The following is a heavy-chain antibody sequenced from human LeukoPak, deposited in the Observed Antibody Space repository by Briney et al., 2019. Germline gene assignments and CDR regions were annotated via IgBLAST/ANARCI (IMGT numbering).Heavy chain of an antibody. D-gene: IGHD3-22*01. Sequence: PSETLPLTCTVSGGSISSYYWSWIRQPPGKGLEWIGYIYYSGSANYNPSLKSRVTISVDTSKNQFSLKLSSVTAADTAVYYCARELIESEFDPWGQGTLVTVSS. CDR3: ARELIESEFDP. CDR1: GGSISSYY. CDR2: IYYSGSA. J-gene: IGHJ5*02. V-gene: IGHV4-59*01.